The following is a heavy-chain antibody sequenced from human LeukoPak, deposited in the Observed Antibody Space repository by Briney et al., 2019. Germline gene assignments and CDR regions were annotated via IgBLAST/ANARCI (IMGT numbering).Heavy chain of an antibody. J-gene: IGHJ4*02. Sequence: PSQTLSLTCTVSGGSISSGGYYWSWLRQPPGKGLEWIGYIYHSGSTYYNPSLKSRVTISVDRSMNQFSLKLSSVTAADTAVYYCARGDIVGFSVVRVLGFDYWGQGILVTVSS. V-gene: IGHV4-30-2*01. CDR3: ARGDIVGFSVVRVLGFDY. CDR2: IYHSGST. CDR1: GGSISSGGYY. D-gene: IGHD5-12*01.